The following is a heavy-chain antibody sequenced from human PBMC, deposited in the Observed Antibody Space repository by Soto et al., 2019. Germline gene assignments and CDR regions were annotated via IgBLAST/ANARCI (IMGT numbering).Heavy chain of an antibody. Sequence: PGGSLRLSCAASGFTVSSNYMSWVRQAPGKGLEWVSVIYSGGSTYYADSVKGRFTISRDNSKNTLYLQMNSLRAEDTAVYYCARDPMGAAAGTIWSQGTLVTVSS. V-gene: IGHV3-53*01. CDR1: GFTVSSNY. CDR3: ARDPMGAAAGTI. J-gene: IGHJ4*02. CDR2: IYSGGST. D-gene: IGHD6-13*01.